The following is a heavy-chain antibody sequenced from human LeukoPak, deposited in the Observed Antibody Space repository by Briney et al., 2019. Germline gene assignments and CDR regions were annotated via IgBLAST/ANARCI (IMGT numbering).Heavy chain of an antibody. CDR2: ISSSSSTI. D-gene: IGHD3-10*01. Sequence: PGGSLRLSCAASGFTFSSYSMNWVRQAPGKGLEWVSYISSSSSTIYYADSVKGRFTISRDNAKNSLYLQMNSLRAHDTAVYYCARDSVYYYYYMDVWGKGTTVTVSS. CDR3: ARDSVYYYYYMDV. V-gene: IGHV3-48*04. J-gene: IGHJ6*03. CDR1: GFTFSSYS.